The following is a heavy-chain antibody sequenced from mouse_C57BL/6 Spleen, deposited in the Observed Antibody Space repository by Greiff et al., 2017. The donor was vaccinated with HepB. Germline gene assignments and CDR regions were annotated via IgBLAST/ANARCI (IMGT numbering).Heavy chain of an antibody. CDR3: ARPGYYGSSSYAMDY. V-gene: IGHV5-17*01. CDR1: GFTFSDYG. Sequence: EVHLVESGGGLVKPGGSLKLSCAASGFTFSDYGMHWVRQAPEKGLEWVAYISSGSSTIYYADTVKGRFTNSRDNAKNTLFLQMTSLRSEDTAMYYCARPGYYGSSSYAMDYWGQGTSVTVSS. J-gene: IGHJ4*01. D-gene: IGHD1-1*01. CDR2: ISSGSSTI.